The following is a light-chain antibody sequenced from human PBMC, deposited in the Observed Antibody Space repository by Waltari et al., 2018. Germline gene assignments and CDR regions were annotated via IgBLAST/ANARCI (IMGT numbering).Light chain of an antibody. Sequence: EIVLTQSPGTLSLSPGERATLSCRASQSVGKSLAWYQQKPGQAPRRLIYDASIRATGIPDRFSGSGSGTDFSLTISRLEPEDFALYYCQHYVRLPVSFGQGTKVGIK. J-gene: IGKJ1*01. CDR1: QSVGKS. CDR2: DAS. CDR3: QHYVRLPVS. V-gene: IGKV3-20*01.